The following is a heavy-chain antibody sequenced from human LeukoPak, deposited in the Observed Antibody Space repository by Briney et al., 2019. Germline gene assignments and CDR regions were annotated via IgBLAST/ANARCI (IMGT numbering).Heavy chain of an antibody. CDR3: ARRFYYAMDV. D-gene: IGHD3-16*01. V-gene: IGHV1-2*02. CDR2: INPNSGDT. Sequence: AAVKVSCKASGYSFTGYFMQWVRQAPGQGLEWMGWINPNSGDTNYAQKFQGRVTMTRDTSISTAYMELSRLRSDDAAVYYCARRFYYAMDVWGQGTTVTVSS. J-gene: IGHJ6*02. CDR1: GYSFTGYF.